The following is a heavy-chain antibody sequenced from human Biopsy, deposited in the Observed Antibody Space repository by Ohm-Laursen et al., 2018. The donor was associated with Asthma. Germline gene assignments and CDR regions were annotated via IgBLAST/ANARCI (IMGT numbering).Heavy chain of an antibody. CDR1: GGTFNTYV. Sequence: SVKVSCKSLGGTFNTYVIGWVRQAPGQGLEWMGGINSVFGTTTYPQKFQDRAMITADDSTSTVYMELSSLRSEDTAVYYCARKAGSCISRTCYSLDFWGQGTLVTVSS. V-gene: IGHV1-69*13. CDR3: ARKAGSCISRTCYSLDF. D-gene: IGHD2-2*01. J-gene: IGHJ4*02. CDR2: INSVFGTT.